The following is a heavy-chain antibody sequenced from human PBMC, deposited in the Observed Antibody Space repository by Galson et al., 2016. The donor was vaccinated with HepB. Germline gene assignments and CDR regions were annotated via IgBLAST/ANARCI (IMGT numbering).Heavy chain of an antibody. CDR3: AKLEGGLTYYGLDV. Sequence: SLRLSCAASGFTFSSYAMTWVRQAPGKGLEWVSGIRHSGGRTYYADSVNGWFTISRDNSKNTLYLQMNSLRAEDTAVYYCAKLEGGLTYYGLDVWGQGTTVIVSS. J-gene: IGHJ6*01. D-gene: IGHD2-15*01. V-gene: IGHV3-23*01. CDR1: GFTFSSYA. CDR2: IRHSGGRT.